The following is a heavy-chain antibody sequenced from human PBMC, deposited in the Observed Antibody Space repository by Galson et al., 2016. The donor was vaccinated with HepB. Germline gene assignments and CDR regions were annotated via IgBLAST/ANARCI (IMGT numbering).Heavy chain of an antibody. V-gene: IGHV5-10-1*01. CDR2: IDPSDSYT. D-gene: IGHD2-15*01. J-gene: IGHJ6*02. Sequence: QSGAEVKKPGESLKISCKASGYNFNNYWIVWVRQMPGKGLEWMGRIDPSDSYTNYSPSFQGHVTISADKSISTAYLQWSSLKASDTAMYYCARSHCSGGSCYDYYYYGMDVWGQGTTVTVSS. CDR1: GYNFNNYW. CDR3: ARSHCSGGSCYDYYYYGMDV.